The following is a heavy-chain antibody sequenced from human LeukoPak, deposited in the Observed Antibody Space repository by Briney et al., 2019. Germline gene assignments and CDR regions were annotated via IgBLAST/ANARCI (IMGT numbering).Heavy chain of an antibody. Sequence: ASVKVSCKASGYTFTSYAMHWVRQAPGQRLEWMGWINAGNGNTKYSQKFQGRVTITRDTSASTAYMELSSLRSEDTAVYYCASNREDSGSYGEVDYWGQGTLVTVSS. V-gene: IGHV1-3*01. CDR3: ASNREDSGSYGEVDY. CDR1: GYTFTSYA. J-gene: IGHJ4*02. CDR2: INAGNGNT. D-gene: IGHD1-26*01.